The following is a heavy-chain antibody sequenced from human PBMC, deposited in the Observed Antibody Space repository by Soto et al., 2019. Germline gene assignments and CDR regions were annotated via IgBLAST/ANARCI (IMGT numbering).Heavy chain of an antibody. V-gene: IGHV3-49*04. CDR1: GFTFGDYA. Sequence: GGSLRLSCTASGFTFGDYAMSWVRQAPGKGLEWVGFIRSKAYGGTTEYAASVKGRFTISRDDSKSIAYLQMNSLKTEDTAVYYCTRDVILGGFDYWGQGTLVTV. J-gene: IGHJ4*02. D-gene: IGHD2-15*01. CDR2: IRSKAYGGTT. CDR3: TRDVILGGFDY.